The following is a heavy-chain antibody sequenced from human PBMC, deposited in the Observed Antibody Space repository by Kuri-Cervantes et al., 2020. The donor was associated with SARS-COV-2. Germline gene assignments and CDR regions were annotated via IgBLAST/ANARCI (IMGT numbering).Heavy chain of an antibody. Sequence: ASVKVFCKVSGNTLTELPLHWVRQAPGKGLEWMGGFDPEQREIIYAQKFQGRVSMTEDTSTDTAYMELSSLRSEDTAVYYCATEGYSIIIWAFAHWGQGTKVTVSS. CDR1: GNTLTELP. CDR3: ATEGYSIIIWAFAH. D-gene: IGHD3-22*01. CDR2: FDPEQREI. V-gene: IGHV1-24*01. J-gene: IGHJ3*01.